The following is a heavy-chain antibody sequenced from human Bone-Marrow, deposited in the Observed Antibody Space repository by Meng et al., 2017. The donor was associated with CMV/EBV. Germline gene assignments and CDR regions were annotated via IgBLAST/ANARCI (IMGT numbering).Heavy chain of an antibody. J-gene: IGHJ6*02. Sequence: GESLKISCAASGFTFSDHYMGWIRQAPGKGLVWVSRINSDGSSTSYADSVKGRFTISRDNAKNTLYLQMNSLRAEDTAVYYCARVRPPGRGSGSYSGGNYYYGMDVWGQGTTVTVSS. CDR3: ARVRPPGRGSGSYSGGNYYYGMDV. CDR1: GFTFSDHY. CDR2: INSDGSST. D-gene: IGHD3-10*01. V-gene: IGHV3-74*01.